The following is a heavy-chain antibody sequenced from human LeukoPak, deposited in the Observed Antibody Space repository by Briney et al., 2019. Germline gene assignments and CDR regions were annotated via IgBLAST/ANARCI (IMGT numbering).Heavy chain of an antibody. V-gene: IGHV4-59*01. CDR1: GGSISSYH. CDR3: ARDSDSSYAFDI. CDR2: IYYSGST. D-gene: IGHD3-22*01. J-gene: IGHJ3*02. Sequence: SETLSLTCTVSGGSISSYHWSWIRQPPGKGLEWIGYIYYSGSTNYNPSLKSRVTISVDTSKNQFSLKLSSVTAADTAVYYCARDSDSSYAFDIWGQGTMVTVSS.